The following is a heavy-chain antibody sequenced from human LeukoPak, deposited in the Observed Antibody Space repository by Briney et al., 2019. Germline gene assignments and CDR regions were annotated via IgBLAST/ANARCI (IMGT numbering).Heavy chain of an antibody. V-gene: IGHV1-46*01. Sequence: ASVKVSCKASGYTFTGYYMHWVRPAPGQGLEWMGIINPSGGSTSYAQKFQGRVTMTRDTSTSTVYMELSSLRSEDTAVYYCARDSSGYYMGDGFDPWGQGTLVTVSS. D-gene: IGHD3-22*01. J-gene: IGHJ5*02. CDR1: GYTFTGYY. CDR2: INPSGGST. CDR3: ARDSSGYYMGDGFDP.